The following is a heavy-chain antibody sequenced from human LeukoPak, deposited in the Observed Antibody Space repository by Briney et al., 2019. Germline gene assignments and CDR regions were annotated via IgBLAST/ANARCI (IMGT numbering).Heavy chain of an antibody. Sequence: PSETLSLTCAVYGGSFSGSYWSWIRQSPEKGLEWIGEINNSGSTNYNPSLKSRVTISVDTSKNQFSLKLNSVTAADTAVYYCARVVVFESRAYYPYYFDFWGPGMLVTVSS. J-gene: IGHJ4*02. CDR3: ARVVVFESRAYYPYYFDF. CDR2: INNSGST. V-gene: IGHV4-34*01. CDR1: GGSFSGSY. D-gene: IGHD3-22*01.